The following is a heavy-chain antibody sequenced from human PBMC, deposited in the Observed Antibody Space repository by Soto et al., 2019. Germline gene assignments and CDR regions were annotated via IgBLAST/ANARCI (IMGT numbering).Heavy chain of an antibody. D-gene: IGHD1-1*01. CDR2: MNPNSGDT. CDR1: GYSFSSYD. V-gene: IGHV1-8*01. CDR3: ARDPATTGDFDY. Sequence: QVQLGQSGAEVKKPGASVKVSCRASGYSFSSYDINWVRQATGQGLEWLGWMNPNSGDTGYAQKFQGRVTLTRDTATSTAYMELSSLRSEDTAVYFCARDPATTGDFDYWGQGTLVTVSS. J-gene: IGHJ4*02.